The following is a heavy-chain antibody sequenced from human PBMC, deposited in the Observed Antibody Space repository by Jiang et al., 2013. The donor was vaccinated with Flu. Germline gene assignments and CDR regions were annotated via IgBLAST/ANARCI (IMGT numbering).Heavy chain of an antibody. Sequence: SCKASGYTFTGYYMHWVRQAPGQGLEWMGWINPNSGGTNYAQKFQGRVTMTRDTSISTAYMELSRLRSDDTAVYYCARDPWSSSSWFDYWGQGTLVTVSS. CDR3: ARDPWSSSSWFDY. V-gene: IGHV1-2*02. CDR1: GYTFTGYY. D-gene: IGHD6-13*01. J-gene: IGHJ4*02. CDR2: INPNSGGT.